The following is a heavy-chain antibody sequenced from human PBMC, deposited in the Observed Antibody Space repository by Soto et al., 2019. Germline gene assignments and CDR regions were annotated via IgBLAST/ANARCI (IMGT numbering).Heavy chain of an antibody. Sequence: QVQLQESGPGLVKPSETLSLTCTVSGGSISSYYWSWIRQPPGKGLEWIGYIYYSGSTNYNPSLKGRVTISVDTSKNQFSLKLSSVTAADTAVYYCARRPNYYDSSGPPYWYFDLWGRGTLVTVSS. CDR3: ARRPNYYDSSGPPYWYFDL. J-gene: IGHJ2*01. D-gene: IGHD3-22*01. CDR1: GGSISSYY. CDR2: IYYSGST. V-gene: IGHV4-59*08.